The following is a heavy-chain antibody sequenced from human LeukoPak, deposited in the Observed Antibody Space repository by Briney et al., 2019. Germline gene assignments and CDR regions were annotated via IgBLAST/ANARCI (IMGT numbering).Heavy chain of an antibody. CDR3: ARSDGYGLVDI. D-gene: IGHD3-10*01. J-gene: IGHJ3*02. Sequence: SETLSLTCTVSGGSISSYHWSWIRQPPGKGLECIGYIYYSGSTHYNPSLKSRVTISVDTSKNQFSLKLSSVTAADTAVYFCARSDGYGLVDIWGQGTMVTVSS. CDR2: IYYSGST. CDR1: GGSISSYH. V-gene: IGHV4-59*01.